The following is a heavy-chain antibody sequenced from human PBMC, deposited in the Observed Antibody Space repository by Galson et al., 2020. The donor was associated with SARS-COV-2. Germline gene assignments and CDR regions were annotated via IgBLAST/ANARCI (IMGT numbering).Heavy chain of an antibody. V-gene: IGHV4-39*07. J-gene: IGHJ4*02. CDR2: IYYSGST. CDR1: GGSISSSSYY. Sequence: SETLSLTCTVSGGSISSSSYYWGWIRQPPGKGLEWIGSIYYSGSTYYNPSLKSRVTISVDTSKNQFSLKLSSVTAADTAVYYCARVGGIVVVPAATPFDYWGQGTLVTVSS. D-gene: IGHD2-2*01. CDR3: ARVGGIVVVPAATPFDY.